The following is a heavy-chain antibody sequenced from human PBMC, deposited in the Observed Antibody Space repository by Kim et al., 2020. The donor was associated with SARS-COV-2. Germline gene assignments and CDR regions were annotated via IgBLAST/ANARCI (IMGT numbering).Heavy chain of an antibody. J-gene: IGHJ3*02. V-gene: IGHV3-73*01. D-gene: IGHD1-1*01. CDR1: GFTFSGSP. CDR2: IRSRANSYST. CDR3: TRIPATTLAFWDAFDI. Sequence: GGSLRLSCAASGFTFSGSPMHWVRQASGKGLEWVGRIRSRANSYSTGYAASVKGRFTISSADSKNTAYLEMNGLKTEDTAVYYCTRIPATTLAFWDAFDIWGQGKMVTLSS.